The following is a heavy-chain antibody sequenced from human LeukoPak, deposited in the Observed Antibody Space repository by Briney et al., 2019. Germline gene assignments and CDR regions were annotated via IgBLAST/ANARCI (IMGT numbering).Heavy chain of an antibody. Sequence: ASVKVSCKASGYTFPSYAMNWVRQAPGQGLEWMGWINTNTGNPTYAQGFTGRFVFSLDTSVSTAYLQISSLKAEDTAVYYCARDAPRWEVPPRNFDYWGQGTLVTVSS. CDR3: ARDAPRWEVPPRNFDY. CDR2: INTNTGNP. CDR1: GYTFPSYA. D-gene: IGHD1-26*01. J-gene: IGHJ4*02. V-gene: IGHV7-4-1*02.